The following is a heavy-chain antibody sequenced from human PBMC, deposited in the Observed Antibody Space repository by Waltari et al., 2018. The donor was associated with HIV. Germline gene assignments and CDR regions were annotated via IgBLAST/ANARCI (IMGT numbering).Heavy chain of an antibody. CDR3: AKSDFTELVRGQKAFDV. CDR2: TAPFFRV. V-gene: IGHV1-69*19. CDR1: GGAFDTFA. D-gene: IGHD1-26*01. Sequence: QAQLVQSGAETKKPGSSVTVSCQASGGAFDTFAFTWVRRAPGQGLGWLGGTAPFFRVIYAQDVDGRVTITSNPSTRTVFLELGGLRPDDTAVYFCAKSDFTELVRGQKAFDVWGQGT. J-gene: IGHJ3*01.